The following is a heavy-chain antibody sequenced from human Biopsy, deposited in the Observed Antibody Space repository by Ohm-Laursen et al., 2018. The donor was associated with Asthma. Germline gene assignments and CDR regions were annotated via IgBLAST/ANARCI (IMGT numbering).Heavy chain of an antibody. CDR3: ARTYYDFLTGQVKDVFGV. Sequence: GSSENLSCKAFGYDFISFAIRGGRQAPGQRLEWMGWVNTGNGDTKYSQKFQGRVTITRDTSASTAYMELRSLRSEDTATYYCARTYYDFLTGQVKDVFGVWGQGTMVTVSS. CDR2: VNTGNGDT. D-gene: IGHD3-9*01. CDR1: GYDFISFA. V-gene: IGHV1-3*04. J-gene: IGHJ3*01.